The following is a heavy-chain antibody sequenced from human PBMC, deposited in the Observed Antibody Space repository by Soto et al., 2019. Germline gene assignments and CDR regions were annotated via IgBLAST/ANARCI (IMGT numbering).Heavy chain of an antibody. CDR1: GYTFTSYG. Sequence: SVKVSCTASGYTFTSYGISWLRQAPGQALEWMGWITPFNGNTNYAQKFQDRVTITRDRSMSTAYMELSSLRSEDTAMYYCASIPGIAVDPRRNNAFDIWGQGTMVTVSS. J-gene: IGHJ3*02. CDR3: ASIPGIAVDPRRNNAFDI. V-gene: IGHV1-45*02. D-gene: IGHD6-19*01. CDR2: ITPFNGNT.